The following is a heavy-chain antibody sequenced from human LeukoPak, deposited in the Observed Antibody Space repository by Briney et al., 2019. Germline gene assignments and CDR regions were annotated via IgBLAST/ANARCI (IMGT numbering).Heavy chain of an antibody. CDR1: GLTFGSYG. CDR2: ITPNADRT. V-gene: IGHV3-23*01. Sequence: GGSLRLSCAASGLTFGSYGMSWVRQAPGKGLEWVSFITPNADRTSYADSVEGRSTISRDNPRNTLYMQMNSLRDEDTALYYCAIMHGYYDGSGYWVQWGQGTLVTVSS. J-gene: IGHJ1*01. CDR3: AIMHGYYDGSGYWVQ. D-gene: IGHD3-22*01.